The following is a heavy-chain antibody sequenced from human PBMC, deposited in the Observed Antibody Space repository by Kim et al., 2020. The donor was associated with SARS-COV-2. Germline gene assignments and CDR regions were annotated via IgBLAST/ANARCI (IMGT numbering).Heavy chain of an antibody. V-gene: IGHV4-31*02. J-gene: IGHJ4*02. D-gene: IGHD3-10*01. CDR3: ARDSGGPIWFGDPPHFDY. Sequence: RGRVTIAVDTSKNQFSLKLSSVAAADTAVYYCARDSGGPIWFGDPPHFDYWGQGTLVTVSS.